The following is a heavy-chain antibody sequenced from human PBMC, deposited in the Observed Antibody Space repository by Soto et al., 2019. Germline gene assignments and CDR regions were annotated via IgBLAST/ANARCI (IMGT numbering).Heavy chain of an antibody. CDR1: GYTFTSYG. CDR2: ISAYNGNK. J-gene: IGHJ4*02. Sequence: QVQLVQSGAEVKKPGASVKVSCKASGYTFTSYGISWVRQAPGQGLEWMGWISAYNGNKKYAQKLQGRVTMTTDTPPSTAYMELRGRRSDDAAVYYWAREPTSLDYGGQGTLVAVSS. V-gene: IGHV1-18*01. CDR3: AREPTSLDY.